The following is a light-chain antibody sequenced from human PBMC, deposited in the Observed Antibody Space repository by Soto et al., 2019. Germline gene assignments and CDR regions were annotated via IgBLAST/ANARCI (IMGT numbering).Light chain of an antibody. CDR3: QQTYSTPRGA. J-gene: IGKJ1*01. Sequence: DIQMTQCPSSLSASVGDRVTITCRASESIRNTLNWYQQKPGKAPKLLIYPASTLQSGVPSRFSGGGSGTEFTLTIGSMQPEDFTTYYCQQTYSTPRGAFGQGTKVEVE. CDR1: ESIRNT. V-gene: IGKV1-39*01. CDR2: PAS.